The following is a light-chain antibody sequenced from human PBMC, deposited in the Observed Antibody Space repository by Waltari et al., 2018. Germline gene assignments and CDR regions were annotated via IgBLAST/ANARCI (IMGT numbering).Light chain of an antibody. CDR2: KNN. V-gene: IGLV1-47*01. CDR3: AAWDDSLSGLV. J-gene: IGLJ3*02. Sequence: QSVLTQPPSASGTPGHKVTISCNGTSSNIGSNYVYWYQQFPGTAPKLLIYKNNQRPSGVPDRFSDSKSGTSAYLAINGLRSEDEADYYCAAWDDSLSGLVLGGGTKVTVL. CDR1: SSNIGSNY.